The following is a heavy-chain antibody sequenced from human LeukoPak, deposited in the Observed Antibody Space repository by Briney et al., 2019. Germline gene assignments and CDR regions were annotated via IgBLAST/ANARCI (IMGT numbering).Heavy chain of an antibody. J-gene: IGHJ4*02. D-gene: IGHD1-7*01. V-gene: IGHV3-23*01. CDR1: GVTFSTYA. Sequence: GGSLRLSCAASGVTFSTYAMSWVRQAPGKGLEWVSSISGSGGRTYYADSLKGRFTISRDNSKNTLYLQMNSLRAEDTAVYYCARSSRELGGYAPWELMPPFDYWGQGTLVTVSS. CDR2: ISGSGGRT. CDR3: ARSSRELGGYAPWELMPPFDY.